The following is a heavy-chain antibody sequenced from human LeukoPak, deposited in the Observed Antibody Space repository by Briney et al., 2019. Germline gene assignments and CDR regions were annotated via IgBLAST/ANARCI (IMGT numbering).Heavy chain of an antibody. CDR1: GFTVSSNY. V-gene: IGHV3-66*01. J-gene: IGHJ3*02. CDR2: IYRGGST. CDR3: ASFVSDAFDI. Sequence: TGGSLRLSCAASGFTVSSNYMRCVRQAPGKGLEWVSVIYRGGSTSCADSVKGRFTISRDNPKNTLYLQMNSLRGEDTGVYYCASFVSDAFDIWGQGTMVTVSS. D-gene: IGHD3-3*01.